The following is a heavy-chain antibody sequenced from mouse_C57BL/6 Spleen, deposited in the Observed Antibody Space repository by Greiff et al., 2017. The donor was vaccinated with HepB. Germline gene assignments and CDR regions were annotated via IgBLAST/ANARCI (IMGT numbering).Heavy chain of an antibody. J-gene: IGHJ4*01. Sequence: VQLQQPGAELVKPGASVKLSCKASGYTFTSYWMQWVKQRPGQGLEWIGEIDPSDSYTNYNQKFKGKATLTVDTSSSTAYMQLSSLTSEDSAVYYCASIYDGYYNYAMDYWGQGTSVTVSS. V-gene: IGHV1-50*01. CDR1: GYTFTSYW. D-gene: IGHD2-3*01. CDR2: IDPSDSYT. CDR3: ASIYDGYYNYAMDY.